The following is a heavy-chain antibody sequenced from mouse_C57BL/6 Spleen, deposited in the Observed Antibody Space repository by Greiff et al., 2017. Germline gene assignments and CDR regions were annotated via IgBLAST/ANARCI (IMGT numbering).Heavy chain of an antibody. V-gene: IGHV1-64*01. Sequence: QVQLQQPGAELVKPGASVKLSCKASGYTFTSYWMHWVKQRPGQGLEWIGMIHPNSGSTNYNEKFKSKATLTVDKSSSTAYMQLSSLTSEDSAVYYCARDGTTVGFDYCGQGTTLTVSS. CDR2: IHPNSGST. J-gene: IGHJ2*01. CDR3: ARDGTTVGFDY. D-gene: IGHD1-1*01. CDR1: GYTFTSYW.